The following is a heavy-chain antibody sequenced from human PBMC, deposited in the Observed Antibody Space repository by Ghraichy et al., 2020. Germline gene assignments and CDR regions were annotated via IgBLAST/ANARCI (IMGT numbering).Heavy chain of an antibody. CDR2: INPSGGST. CDR1: GYTFTSYY. Sequence: ASVKVSCKASGYTFTSYYMHWVRQAPGQGLEWMGIINPSGGSTSYAQKFQGRVTMTRDTSTSTVYMELSSLRSEDTAVYYCARVPVLIAVAGTGDYFDYWGQGTLVTVSS. V-gene: IGHV1-46*01. CDR3: ARVPVLIAVAGTGDYFDY. J-gene: IGHJ4*02. D-gene: IGHD6-19*01.